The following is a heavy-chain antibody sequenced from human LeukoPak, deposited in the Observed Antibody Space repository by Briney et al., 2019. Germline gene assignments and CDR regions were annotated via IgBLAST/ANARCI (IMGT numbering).Heavy chain of an antibody. V-gene: IGHV3-15*01. Sequence: GGSLRLSCAASGFTFSNAWMSWVRQAPGKGLEWVGRIKSKTDGGTTDYAAPVKGRFTISRDDSKNTLYLQMNSLKTEDTAVYYCTTVRWILWFGELFLSDPPAYGMDVWGQGTTVTVSS. D-gene: IGHD3-10*01. CDR3: TTVRWILWFGELFLSDPPAYGMDV. CDR2: IKSKTDGGTT. CDR1: GFTFSNAW. J-gene: IGHJ6*02.